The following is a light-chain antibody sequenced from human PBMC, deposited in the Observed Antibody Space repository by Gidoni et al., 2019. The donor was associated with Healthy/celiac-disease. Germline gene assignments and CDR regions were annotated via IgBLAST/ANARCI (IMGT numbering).Light chain of an antibody. V-gene: IGKV3-20*01. CDR1: QSVSSSY. Sequence: DIVLTQSPGTLSLSPGERATLSCRASQSVSSSYLAWYQQKPGQAPRLLIYGASSRATGSPDRFSGSGSGTDFTLTISRLEPEDFAVYYCQQYGSSPRTFGGGTKVEIK. CDR2: GAS. J-gene: IGKJ4*01. CDR3: QQYGSSPRT.